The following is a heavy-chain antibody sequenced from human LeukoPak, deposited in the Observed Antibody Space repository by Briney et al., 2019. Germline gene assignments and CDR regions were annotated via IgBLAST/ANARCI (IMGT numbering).Heavy chain of an antibody. CDR3: AREPDA. V-gene: IGHV4-39*07. J-gene: IGHJ5*02. CDR1: GDSISGSNYH. CDR2: VHHTGRA. Sequence: SETLSLTCTVSGDSISGSNYHWGWIRQPPGKGLEWLGTVHHTGRAFYNPSLRGRTTVSVDTSKNQFSLKLTSVTAADTAVYYCAREPDAWGQGTLVAVSS.